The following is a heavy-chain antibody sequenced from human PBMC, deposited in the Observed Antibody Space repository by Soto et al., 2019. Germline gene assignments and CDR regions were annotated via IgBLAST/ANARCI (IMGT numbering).Heavy chain of an antibody. CDR2: IYRGGTT. Sequence: DVQLVETGGGLIQPGGSLRLSCAASGFSVSGDYMNWVRLGPGKGLEWVSVIYRGGTTYYADSVRRRFTLSRDDSENTLFLQINSPSAEDTAVYYCARATEWNALDIWGQGTMVTVSS. J-gene: IGHJ3*02. D-gene: IGHD3-3*01. V-gene: IGHV3-53*02. CDR3: ARATEWNALDI. CDR1: GFSVSGDY.